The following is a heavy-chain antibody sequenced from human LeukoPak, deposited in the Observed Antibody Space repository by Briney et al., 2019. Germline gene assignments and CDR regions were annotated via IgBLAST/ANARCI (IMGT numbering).Heavy chain of an antibody. V-gene: IGHV4-61*02. J-gene: IGHJ4*02. D-gene: IGHD3-22*01. CDR3: ARGYTYYYDSSGYYAYYFDY. CDR1: GGSISSGSYY. CDR2: IDTSGST. Sequence: SQTLSLTCSVSGGSISSGSYYWTLIRQPAGKGLEWIGRIDTSGSTNYNPSLKSRVTISVDTSKNQFSLNLSSVTAADTAVYYCARGYTYYYDSSGYYAYYFDYWGQGTLVTVSS.